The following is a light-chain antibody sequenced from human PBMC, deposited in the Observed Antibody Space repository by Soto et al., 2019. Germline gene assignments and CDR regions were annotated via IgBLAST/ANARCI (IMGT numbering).Light chain of an antibody. V-gene: IGKV3-15*01. CDR2: GAS. CDR3: QQSYT. CDR1: QAVGYN. J-gene: IGKJ2*01. Sequence: EVVMTQSPATLYVSPGERVTLSCRASQAVGYNLAWYQHKPGQAPRLLIYGASTRVTGIPTRFSGSGSGTELTLTISSLQSEDFAFYYCQQSYTFGQGTKLEIK.